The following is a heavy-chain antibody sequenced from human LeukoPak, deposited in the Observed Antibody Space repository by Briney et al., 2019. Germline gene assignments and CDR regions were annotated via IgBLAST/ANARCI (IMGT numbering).Heavy chain of an antibody. Sequence: ASVTVSYKVSGYTLTQLSMHWVRQAPGKGLEWMGGFDPEDGETIYAQKFQGRVTMTEDTSTDTAYMELSSLRSEDTAVYYCATDSSIYSGSPLDLGVWGKGTTVTVSS. J-gene: IGHJ6*04. D-gene: IGHD1-26*01. CDR1: GYTLTQLS. V-gene: IGHV1-24*01. CDR3: ATDSSIYSGSPLDLGV. CDR2: FDPEDGET.